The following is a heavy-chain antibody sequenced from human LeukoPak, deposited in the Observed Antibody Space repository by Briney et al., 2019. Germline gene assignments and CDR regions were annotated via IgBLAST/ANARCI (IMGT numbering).Heavy chain of an antibody. Sequence: SETLSLTCAVYGGSFSGYYWCWIRQPPGKGLEWIGEINHSGSTNYNPSLKSRVTISVDTSKNQFSLKLSSVTAADTAVYYCARSGYDYVWGSYRYRNFDYWGQGTLVTVSS. CDR3: ARSGYDYVWGSYRYRNFDY. CDR2: INHSGST. CDR1: GGSFSGYY. V-gene: IGHV4-34*01. D-gene: IGHD3-16*02. J-gene: IGHJ4*02.